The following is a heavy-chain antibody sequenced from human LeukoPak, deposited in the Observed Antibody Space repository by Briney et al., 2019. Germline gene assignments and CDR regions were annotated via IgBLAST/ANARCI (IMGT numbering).Heavy chain of an antibody. Sequence: PGGSLRLSCAASGFTFNNYAMSWVRQAPGKGLEWVSDISGSGDITYYADSVKGRFTISRDNSKNTLYLQMNGLRAEDTARYYCARRGDGYNSGAFHVWGRGTMVTVSS. V-gene: IGHV3-23*01. CDR3: ARRGDGYNSGAFHV. J-gene: IGHJ3*01. D-gene: IGHD5-24*01. CDR2: ISGSGDIT. CDR1: GFTFNNYA.